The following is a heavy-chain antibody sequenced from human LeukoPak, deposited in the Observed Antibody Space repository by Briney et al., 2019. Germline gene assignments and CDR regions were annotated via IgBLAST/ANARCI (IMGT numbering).Heavy chain of an antibody. J-gene: IGHJ4*02. Sequence: PSETLSLTCTVSGGSISSDYWSWIRQPPGKGLEWIGYIYYSGSTNYNPSLKSRVTISIDRSKNEFSLKLSSVTAADTAVYYCAGQRGPYYFDYWGQGTLVTVSS. CDR3: AGQRGPYYFDY. CDR1: GGSISSDY. D-gene: IGHD3-10*01. CDR2: IYYSGST. V-gene: IGHV4-59*01.